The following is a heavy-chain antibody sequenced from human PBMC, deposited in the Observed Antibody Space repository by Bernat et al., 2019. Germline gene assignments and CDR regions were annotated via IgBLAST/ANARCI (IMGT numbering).Heavy chain of an antibody. D-gene: IGHD6-19*01. CDR2: INGDGVRT. CDR1: GFSFSSYW. CDR3: ARGSASAWTDDAFDI. Sequence: EVQLVESGGGLVQPGGSLRVSCAASGFSFSSYWMHWVRRAPGEGLVWVSCINGDGVRTRDADSVKGRFTISRDNAKDTLYLQMNSLRAEDTAVYYCARGSASAWTDDAFDIWGQGTVVTVSS. V-gene: IGHV3-74*01. J-gene: IGHJ3*02.